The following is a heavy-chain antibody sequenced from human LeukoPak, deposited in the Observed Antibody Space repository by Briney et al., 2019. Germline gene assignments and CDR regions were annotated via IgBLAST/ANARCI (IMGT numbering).Heavy chain of an antibody. CDR3: ARHKEGFHDSSGPNFWYFDL. CDR2: IYYSGST. D-gene: IGHD3-22*01. J-gene: IGHJ2*01. Sequence: KPSETLSLTCTVSGDSIKSDSYYWGWIRQPPGKGLEWIGTIYYSGSTYYNPSLKSRVTISVDTSKNQFSVKLSSVTAADTALYYCARHKEGFHDSSGPNFWYFDLWGRGTLVTVSS. CDR1: GDSIKSDSYY. V-gene: IGHV4-39*01.